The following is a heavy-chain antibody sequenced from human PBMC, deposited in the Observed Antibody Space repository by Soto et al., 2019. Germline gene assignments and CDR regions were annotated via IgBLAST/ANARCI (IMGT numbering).Heavy chain of an antibody. CDR3: ARQPTTGDTDLWFDP. CDR2: IFYSGST. D-gene: IGHD2-21*01. V-gene: IGHV4-39*01. Sequence: QLQLLESGPGLVKASETLSLTCSVSGGSISTSRSYWAWIRQPPGKGLEWLANIFYSGSTFYNPSLAGRVCVSVDTSKNEFSLKLRSVTAADTAVYYCARQPTTGDTDLWFDPWGQGTLVTVSS. J-gene: IGHJ5*02. CDR1: GGSISTSRSY.